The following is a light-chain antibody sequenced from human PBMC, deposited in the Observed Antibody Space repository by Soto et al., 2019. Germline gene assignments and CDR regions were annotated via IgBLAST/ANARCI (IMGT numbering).Light chain of an antibody. CDR1: QSVSNNY. V-gene: IGKV3-20*01. Sequence: EILLSPSPGPLSLSPGERGTLSCRASQSVSNNYLAWYQQKPGQAHRLLIYGAYSRATGIQDRFSGSGSGTDFTLTIRRLEPEDFAVYYCKQYGSSPQTFGQGTKVDIK. CDR3: KQYGSSPQT. CDR2: GAY. J-gene: IGKJ1*01.